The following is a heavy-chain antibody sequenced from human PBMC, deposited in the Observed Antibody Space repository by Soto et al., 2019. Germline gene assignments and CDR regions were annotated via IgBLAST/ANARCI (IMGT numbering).Heavy chain of an antibody. V-gene: IGHV3-30-3*01. CDR2: ISYDGGNK. CDR1: GFTFSSYA. D-gene: IGHD3-16*01. CDR3: ARSGGGYGMDV. J-gene: IGHJ6*02. Sequence: QVQLVESGGGVVQPGRSLRLSCAASGFTFSSYAMHWVRQAPGKGLEWVAVISYDGGNKYYADSVKGRFTISRDNSKNTLYLQMNSLRAEDTAVYYCARSGGGYGMDVWGQGTSVTVSS.